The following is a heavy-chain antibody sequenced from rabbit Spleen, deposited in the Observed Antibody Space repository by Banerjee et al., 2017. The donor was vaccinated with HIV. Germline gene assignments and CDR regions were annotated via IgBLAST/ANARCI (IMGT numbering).Heavy chain of an antibody. V-gene: IGHV1S40*01. J-gene: IGHJ4*01. CDR3: GRHVAAIDL. Sequence: QSLEESGGGLVKPGGTLTLTCTASGFSFSNSVYMSWVRQAPGKGLEWIGCINTGGGGTYYASWVNGRFTISKTSSTTVTLQMTSLTDADTATYFCGRHVAAIDLWGPGTLVTVS. CDR1: GFSFSNSVY. D-gene: IGHD3-1*01. CDR2: INTGGGGT.